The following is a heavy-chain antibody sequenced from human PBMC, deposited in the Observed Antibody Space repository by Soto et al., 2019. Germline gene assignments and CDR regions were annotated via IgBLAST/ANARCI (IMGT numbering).Heavy chain of an antibody. D-gene: IGHD3-3*01. V-gene: IGHV3-15*07. Sequence: SLKISCAASGFTFSNAWMNWVRQAPGKGLEWVGRIKSKTDGGTTDYAAPVKGRFTISRDDSKNTLYLQMNSLKTEDTAVYYCTTDTIFGVVAFDIWGQGTMVTVSS. CDR3: TTDTIFGVVAFDI. J-gene: IGHJ3*02. CDR1: GFTFSNAW. CDR2: IKSKTDGGTT.